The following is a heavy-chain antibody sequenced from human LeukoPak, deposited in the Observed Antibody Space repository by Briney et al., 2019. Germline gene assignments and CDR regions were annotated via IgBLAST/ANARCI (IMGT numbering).Heavy chain of an antibody. CDR3: ARDLRIGYYDSSVIGAFDI. CDR1: GGTFSSYA. CDR2: IIPIFGTA. Sequence: SVKVSCMASGGTFSSYAISWVRQAPGQGLEWMGGIIPIFGTANYAQKFQGRVTITADESTSTAYMELSSLRSEDTAVYYCARDLRIGYYDSSVIGAFDIWGQGTMVTVSS. J-gene: IGHJ3*02. D-gene: IGHD3-22*01. V-gene: IGHV1-69*01.